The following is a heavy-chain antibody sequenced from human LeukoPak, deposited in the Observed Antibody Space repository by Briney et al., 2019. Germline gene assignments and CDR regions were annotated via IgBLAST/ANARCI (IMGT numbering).Heavy chain of an antibody. Sequence: GGSLRLSCAASGFTFDDYAMHWVRQAPGKGLEWVSGISWNSGSIGYADSVKGRFTISRDNAKNSLYLQMNSLRAEDTALYYCAKDGCSGGSCYWDDAFDIWGQGTMVTVSS. CDR1: GFTFDDYA. J-gene: IGHJ3*02. V-gene: IGHV3-9*01. D-gene: IGHD2-15*01. CDR3: AKDGCSGGSCYWDDAFDI. CDR2: ISWNSGSI.